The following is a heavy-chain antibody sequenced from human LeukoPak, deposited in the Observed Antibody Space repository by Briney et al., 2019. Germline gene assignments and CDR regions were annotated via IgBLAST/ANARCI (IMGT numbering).Heavy chain of an antibody. Sequence: GGSLRLSCAASGFTFSSYAFHWVRQAPGKGLEWVSVISYHGSNIFYADSVKGRFTISRDNSKNTLYLQMNSLRADDTAVYYCARGDFRLEMSTSIAFDIWGQGTMATVSS. CDR1: GFTFSSYA. D-gene: IGHD5-24*01. CDR2: ISYHGSNI. J-gene: IGHJ3*02. CDR3: ARGDFRLEMSTSIAFDI. V-gene: IGHV3-30*01.